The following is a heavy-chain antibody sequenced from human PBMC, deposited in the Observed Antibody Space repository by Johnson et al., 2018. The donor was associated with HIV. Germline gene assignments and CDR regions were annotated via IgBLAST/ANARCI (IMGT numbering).Heavy chain of an antibody. CDR3: ARGGSIAARREAFDI. J-gene: IGHJ3*02. D-gene: IGHD6-6*01. CDR1: GFTFSSYW. Sequence: VQLVESGGGLIKPGGSLRLSCAASGFTFSSYWMSWVRQAPGNGLEWVANIKQDGSNKYYADSVQGRFTISRDNSKNTLYLQMNSLRAEDTAVYYCARGGSIAARREAFDIWGQGTMVTVSS. V-gene: IGHV3-7*01. CDR2: IKQDGSNK.